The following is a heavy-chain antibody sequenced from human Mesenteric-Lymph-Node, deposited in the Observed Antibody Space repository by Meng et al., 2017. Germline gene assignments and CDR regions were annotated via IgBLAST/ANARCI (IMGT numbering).Heavy chain of an antibody. D-gene: IGHD4-17*01. CDR3: ARDDYDVYHEEYFAL. Sequence: SETLSLTCTVSGGSISSYYWSWIRQPPGKGLEWIGYIYYSVSTNYNPSLKRRVTISVDTSKNQFSLKLSSVTAADTAVYFCARDDYDVYHEEYFALWGQGTLVTVSS. J-gene: IGHJ1*01. CDR2: IYYSVST. V-gene: IGHV4-59*01. CDR1: GGSISSYY.